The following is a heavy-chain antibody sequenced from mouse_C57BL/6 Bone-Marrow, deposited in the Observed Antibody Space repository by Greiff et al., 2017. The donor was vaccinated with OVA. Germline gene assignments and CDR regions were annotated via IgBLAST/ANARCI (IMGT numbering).Heavy chain of an antibody. D-gene: IGHD1-1*01. CDR1: GYSFTDYN. J-gene: IGHJ2*01. V-gene: IGHV1-39*01. CDR2: INPNYGTT. Sequence: EVQLVESGPELVKPGASVKISCKASGYSFTDYNMNWVKQSNGKSLEWIGVINPNYGTTSYNQKFKGKATLTVDKSSSTAYMQLNSLTSEDSAVYYCARSGGVGSWYYFDYWGQGTTLTVSS. CDR3: ARSGGVGSWYYFDY.